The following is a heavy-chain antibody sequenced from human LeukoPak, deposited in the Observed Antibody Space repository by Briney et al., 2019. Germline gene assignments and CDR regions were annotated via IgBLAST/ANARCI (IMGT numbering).Heavy chain of an antibody. J-gene: IGHJ6*03. Sequence: PSGTLSLTCTVSGGSISSYYWSWIRQPPGKGLEWIGYIYYSGSTNYNPSLKSRVTISVDTSKNQFSLKLSSVTAADTAVYYCARGPRITYGDYDPFYYYYYMDVWGKGTTVTISS. CDR1: GGSISSYY. V-gene: IGHV4-59*01. CDR3: ARGPRITYGDYDPFYYYYYMDV. D-gene: IGHD4-17*01. CDR2: IYYSGST.